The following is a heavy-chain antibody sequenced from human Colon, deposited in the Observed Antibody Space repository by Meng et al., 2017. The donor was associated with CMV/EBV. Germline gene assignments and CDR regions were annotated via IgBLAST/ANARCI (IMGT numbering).Heavy chain of an antibody. V-gene: IGHV3-48*03. Sequence: GESLKISCAASGFTFSAYEMNWVRQAPGKGLEWLSYIGTTGASTSHADSVKGRFTISRDNAKNSLYLQMDSLRDEDTAVYHCTRGVGLTDLWGPGTLVTVSS. CDR3: TRGVGLTDL. CDR2: IGTTGAST. J-gene: IGHJ4*02. CDR1: GFTFSAYE. D-gene: IGHD1-20*01.